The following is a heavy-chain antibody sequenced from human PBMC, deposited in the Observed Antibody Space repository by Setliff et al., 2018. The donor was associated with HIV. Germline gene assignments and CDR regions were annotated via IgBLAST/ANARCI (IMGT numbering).Heavy chain of an antibody. CDR3: ARRYYYYMDV. V-gene: IGHV4-31*03. J-gene: IGHJ6*03. CDR1: GGPISGGTYY. Sequence: SETLSLTCTVSGGPISGGTYYWSWIRQHPGKGLQWIGYIYYSGNTYYNPSLKSRVTISVDTSKNQFSLKLSSVTAADTAVYYCARRYYYYMDVWGKGTTVTVSS. CDR2: IYYSGNT.